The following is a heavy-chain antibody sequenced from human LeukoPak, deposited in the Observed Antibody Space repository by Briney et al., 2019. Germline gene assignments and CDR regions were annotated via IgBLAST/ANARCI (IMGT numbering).Heavy chain of an antibody. J-gene: IGHJ4*02. CDR1: GFTFSSYG. CDR3: AKGLYDILTGYYPLFDY. D-gene: IGHD3-9*01. Sequence: GGSLRLSCAASGFTFSSYGMHWVRQARDKGLEWVAFISYDGSNKYYADSVKGRFTISRDNSKNTLYLQMNSLRAEDTAVYYCAKGLYDILTGYYPLFDYWGQGTLVTVSS. V-gene: IGHV3-30*18. CDR2: ISYDGSNK.